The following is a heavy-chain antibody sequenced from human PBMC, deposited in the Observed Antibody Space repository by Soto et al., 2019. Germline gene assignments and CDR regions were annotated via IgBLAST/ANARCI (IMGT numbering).Heavy chain of an antibody. CDR2: VSNAGSST. V-gene: IGHV3-30*18. D-gene: IGHD2-15*01. J-gene: IGHJ4*02. Sequence: GGSLRLSCAASGFSFSDFGMYWVRQAPGKGLEWVAAVSNAGSSTFYVDSVKGRFTISRDNSKRTVYLQTNSLRAEDTAVYYCAKGYLYCSGGSCYGPVDFWGQGTLVTVSS. CDR1: GFSFSDFG. CDR3: AKGYLYCSGGSCYGPVDF.